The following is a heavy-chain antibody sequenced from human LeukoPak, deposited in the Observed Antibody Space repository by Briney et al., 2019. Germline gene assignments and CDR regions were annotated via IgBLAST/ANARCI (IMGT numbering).Heavy chain of an antibody. CDR3: AKNDGNLPYYYYYMDV. Sequence: PGGSLRLSCAASGFTFSSYAMTWVRQAPGKGLEWVSTISGSGVSTYYADSVKDRFTISRDNSKNTLYLQMNSLRAEDTAVYYCAKNDGNLPYYYYYMDVWGKGTTVTVSS. CDR2: ISGSGVST. V-gene: IGHV3-23*01. CDR1: GFTFSSYA. D-gene: IGHD1-1*01. J-gene: IGHJ6*03.